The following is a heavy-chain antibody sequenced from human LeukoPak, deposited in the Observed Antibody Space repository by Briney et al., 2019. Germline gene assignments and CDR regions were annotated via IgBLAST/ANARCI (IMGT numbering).Heavy chain of an antibody. J-gene: IGHJ4*02. CDR3: AKDLVRRALYFFDY. V-gene: IGHV3-9*01. D-gene: IGHD3-10*01. CDR2: ISWSSGSI. Sequence: PGGSLRLSCAASGFTFDDYAMHWVRQAPGKGLEWVSGISWSSGSIAYADSVKGRFTISRDNAKNSLYLQMNSLRAEDTALYYCAKDLVRRALYFFDYWGQGTLVTVSS. CDR1: GFTFDDYA.